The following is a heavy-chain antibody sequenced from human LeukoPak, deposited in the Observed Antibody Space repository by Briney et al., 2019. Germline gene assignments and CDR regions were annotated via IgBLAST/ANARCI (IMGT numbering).Heavy chain of an antibody. V-gene: IGHV1-46*01. CDR3: ARAHDFWSGPRAYMDV. J-gene: IGHJ6*03. Sequence: ASVKVSCKASGYTFTSYYMHWVRQAPGQGLEWMGIINPSGGSTSYAQKFQGRVTMTRDTSTSTVYMELSSLRSEDTAVYYCARAHDFWSGPRAYMDVWGKGTTVTVSS. CDR1: GYTFTSYY. CDR2: INPSGGST. D-gene: IGHD3-3*01.